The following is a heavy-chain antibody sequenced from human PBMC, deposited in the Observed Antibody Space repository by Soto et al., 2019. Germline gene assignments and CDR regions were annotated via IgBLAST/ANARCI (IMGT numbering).Heavy chain of an antibody. CDR2: IYYSGST. CDR3: ARGNYGDYGNYYYYGMDV. V-gene: IGHV4-31*03. D-gene: IGHD4-17*01. Sequence: SETLSLTCTVSGGSISSGGYYWSWIRQHPGKGLEWIGYIYYSGSTYYNPSLKSRVTISVDTSKNQCSLKLSSVTAADTAVYYCARGNYGDYGNYYYYGMDVWGQGTTVTVS. CDR1: GGSISSGGYY. J-gene: IGHJ6*02.